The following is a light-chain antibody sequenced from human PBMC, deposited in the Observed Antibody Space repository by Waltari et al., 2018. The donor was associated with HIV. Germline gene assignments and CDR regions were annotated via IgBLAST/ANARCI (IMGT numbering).Light chain of an antibody. J-gene: IGKJ2*01. V-gene: IGKV2-30*01. Sequence: DVVMTQCPPSLRVPLGQPASTPCRHSQRVVYTDGNTYLNWFQHRPGQSPRRLIYKVSNRDSGVPDRFSGSGSGTDLTLKISRVEAEDVWVYYCMQCTHCLHTFGQGTKLEIK. CDR1: QRVVYTDGNTY. CDR3: MQCTHCLHT. CDR2: KVS.